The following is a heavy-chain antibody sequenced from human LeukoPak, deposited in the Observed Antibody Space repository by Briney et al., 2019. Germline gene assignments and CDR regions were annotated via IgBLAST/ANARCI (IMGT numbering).Heavy chain of an antibody. CDR1: GGSFRGYY. J-gene: IGHJ5*02. CDR2: INHSGST. V-gene: IGHV4-34*01. Sequence: PSETLSLTCAVYGGSFRGYYWSWIRQPPGKGLEWIGEINHSGSTNYNPSLKSRVTISVDTSKNPFSLKLSSVTAADTAVYYCARGGDNWNYGWFDPWGQGTLVTVSS. D-gene: IGHD1-7*01. CDR3: ARGGDNWNYGWFDP.